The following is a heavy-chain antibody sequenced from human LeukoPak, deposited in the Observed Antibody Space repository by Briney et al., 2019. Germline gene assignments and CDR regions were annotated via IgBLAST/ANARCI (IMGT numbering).Heavy chain of an antibody. CDR2: ISSRSDSV. CDR1: GFTFSSYG. CDR3: ARAMRSGYDY. D-gene: IGHD5-12*01. Sequence: PGGSLRLSCAASGFTFSSYGMNWVRQAPGKRLEWVSYISSRSDSVYYADSVKGRFTISRDNAENSLYLQMNSLRDEATAVYYCARAMRSGYDYWGQGTLVTVSS. J-gene: IGHJ4*02. V-gene: IGHV3-48*02.